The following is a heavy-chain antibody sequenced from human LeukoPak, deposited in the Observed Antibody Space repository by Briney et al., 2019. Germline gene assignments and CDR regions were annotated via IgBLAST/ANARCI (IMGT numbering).Heavy chain of an antibody. CDR3: ARNYYYGSGSLFDY. CDR1: GGSLSSGGYS. Sequence: SQTLSLTCAVSGGSLSSGGYSWSWIRQPPGTGLEWIGYIYHSGSTYYNPSLKSRVTISVDRSKNQFSLKLSSVTAADTAVYYCARNYYYGSGSLFDYWGQGTLVTVSS. D-gene: IGHD3-10*01. V-gene: IGHV4-30-2*01. CDR2: IYHSGST. J-gene: IGHJ4*02.